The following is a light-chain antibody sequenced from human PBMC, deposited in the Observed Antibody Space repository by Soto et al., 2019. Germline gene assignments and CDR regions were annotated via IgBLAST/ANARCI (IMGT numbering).Light chain of an antibody. Sequence: IPLTQSPSTLSASVGDTVTITCRASQSISSWLAWYQQKPGKAPNLLIYQASSLETGVPSRFSGSRSGTEFTLTITSLQPDDFATYYCQQYNSFSFTFGQGTKVEIK. J-gene: IGKJ1*01. CDR1: QSISSW. CDR3: QQYNSFSFT. V-gene: IGKV1-5*03. CDR2: QAS.